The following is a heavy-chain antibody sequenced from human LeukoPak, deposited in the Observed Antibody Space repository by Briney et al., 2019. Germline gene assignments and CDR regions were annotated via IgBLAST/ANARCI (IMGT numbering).Heavy chain of an antibody. CDR1: GGSISSSSYY. V-gene: IGHV4-39*07. Sequence: SETLSLTCTVSGGSISSSSYYWGWIRQPPGKGLEWIGSIYYSGSTYYNPSLKSRVTISVDTSKNQFSLKLSSVTAADTAVYYCARRHYDSSGYFDYWGQGTLVTVSS. J-gene: IGHJ4*02. CDR3: ARRHYDSSGYFDY. D-gene: IGHD3-22*01. CDR2: IYYSGST.